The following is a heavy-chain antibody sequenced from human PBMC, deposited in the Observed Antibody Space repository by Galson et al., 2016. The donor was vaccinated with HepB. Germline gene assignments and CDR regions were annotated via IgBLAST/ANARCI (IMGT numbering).Heavy chain of an antibody. CDR2: FNPSGGGT. V-gene: IGHV1-46*01. CDR1: GYTFSTYY. Sequence: SVKVSCKASGYTFSTYYMHWVRQAPGQGLEWMGVFNPSGGGTTYAQKFQGRVILTWDTSTSTVYMDLSSLRSDDTAVYYCASGYCFGASCHLRGNDAFDFWGQGTLVTVSS. CDR3: ASGYCFGASCHLRGNDAFDF. D-gene: IGHD2-2*03. J-gene: IGHJ3*01.